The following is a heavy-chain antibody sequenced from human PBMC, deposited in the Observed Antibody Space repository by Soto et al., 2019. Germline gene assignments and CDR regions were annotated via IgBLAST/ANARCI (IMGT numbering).Heavy chain of an antibody. CDR3: ARRIPFGYGMDV. CDR1: GFTFSSYA. CDR2: ITSNGGNT. Sequence: EVPLVESGGGLVLPGGSLRLSCAASGFTFSSYAMHWVRQAPGKGLECVSAITSNGGNTDYANSVKGRFTISRDNSKNTLYLQMGSLRAEDMAVYYCARRIPFGYGMDVWGPGTTVTVSS. D-gene: IGHD2-21*01. J-gene: IGHJ6*02. V-gene: IGHV3-64*01.